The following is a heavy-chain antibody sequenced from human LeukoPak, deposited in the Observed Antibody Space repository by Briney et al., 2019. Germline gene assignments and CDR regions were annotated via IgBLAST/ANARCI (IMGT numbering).Heavy chain of an antibody. CDR2: IYYSGST. CDR1: GGSISSSTYY. CDR3: ARHSEYYSGSGSASGYFDF. J-gene: IGHJ4*02. V-gene: IGHV4-39*01. D-gene: IGHD3-10*01. Sequence: SETLSLTCTVSGGSISSSTYYWGWIRQPPGKGLEWIGTIYYSGSTYYNPSLKSRVTMSVDTSKNQFSLKLSIVTAADTAVYYCARHSEYYSGSGSASGYFDFWGQGTLVTVFS.